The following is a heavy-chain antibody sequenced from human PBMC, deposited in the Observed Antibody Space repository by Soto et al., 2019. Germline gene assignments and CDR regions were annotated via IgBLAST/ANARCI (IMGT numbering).Heavy chain of an antibody. J-gene: IGHJ4*02. CDR2: VSVSGGTT. D-gene: IGHD3-22*01. Sequence: GSLRLSCAASGFMFNNYAMSWIRQAPGKGLEWVSTVSVSGGTTYYADSLKGRFAISRDNSKKTVYLQMNRLRADDTAIYYCAKGLYYYDSSGYRLFDYWGQGTLVTVSS. CDR1: GFMFNNYA. V-gene: IGHV3-23*01. CDR3: AKGLYYYDSSGYRLFDY.